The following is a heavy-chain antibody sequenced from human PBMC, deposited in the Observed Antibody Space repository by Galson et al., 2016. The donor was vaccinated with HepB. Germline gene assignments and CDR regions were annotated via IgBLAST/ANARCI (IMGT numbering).Heavy chain of an antibody. CDR3: ARFPKEVTAITGKYVFHGMVV. CDR2: ISTSSGTI. Sequence: SLRLSCAASGFTFSNYSMNWVRQAPGKGLEWISYISTSSGTIYYADSVRDRFTVSRDNAKSSLFLRMSSLRAEDTAVYYCARFPKEVTAITGKYVFHGMVVWGQGTTVTVSS. J-gene: IGHJ6*02. CDR1: GFTFSNYS. V-gene: IGHV3-48*01. D-gene: IGHD2-21*02.